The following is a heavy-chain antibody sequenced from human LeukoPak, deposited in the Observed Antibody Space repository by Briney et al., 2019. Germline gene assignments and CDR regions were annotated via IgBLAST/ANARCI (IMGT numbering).Heavy chain of an antibody. CDR2: IKQDGSEK. CDR1: GFTFSSYW. D-gene: IGHD3-16*01. J-gene: IGHJ4*02. CDR3: ARDLFGGQSDY. Sequence: SGGSLRLYCAAAGFTFSSYWMSWVRQAPGKGLEWVANIKQDGSEKYYVDSVKGRFTISRDNAKNSLYLQMNSLRAEDTAVYYCARDLFGGQSDYWGQGTLVIVSS. V-gene: IGHV3-7*04.